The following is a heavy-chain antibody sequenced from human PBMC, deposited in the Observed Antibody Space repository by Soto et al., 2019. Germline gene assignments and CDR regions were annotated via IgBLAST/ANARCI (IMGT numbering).Heavy chain of an antibody. V-gene: IGHV4-30-2*03. CDR1: GGSISSGGYS. CDR2: IYYSGST. J-gene: IGHJ6*02. CDR3: ASVRRGGYDSLRYYYGMDV. Sequence: PSETLSLTCAVSGGSISSGGYSWSWIRQPPGKGLEWIGSIYYSGSTYYNPSLKSRVTISVDTSKNQFSLKLSSVTAADTAVYYCASVRRGGYDSLRYYYGMDVWGQGITVTVSS. D-gene: IGHD5-12*01.